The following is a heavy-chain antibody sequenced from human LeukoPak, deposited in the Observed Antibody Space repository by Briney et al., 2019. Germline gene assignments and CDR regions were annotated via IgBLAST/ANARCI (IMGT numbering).Heavy chain of an antibody. CDR2: ISSSGSTI. CDR1: GFTFSSYE. V-gene: IGHV3-48*03. D-gene: IGHD2-15*01. CDR3: ARSPYCSGGSCYGPDAFDI. J-gene: IGHJ3*02. Sequence: PGGSLRLSCEASGFTFSSYEMNWVRQAPGKGLEWVSYISSSGSTIYYADSVKGRFTISRDNAKNSLYLQMNSLRAEDTAVYYCARSPYCSGGSCYGPDAFDIWGQGTMVTVSS.